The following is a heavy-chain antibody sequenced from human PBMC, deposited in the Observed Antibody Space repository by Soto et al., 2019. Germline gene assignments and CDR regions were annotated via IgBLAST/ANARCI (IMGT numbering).Heavy chain of an antibody. CDR2: ISGSGGST. J-gene: IGHJ3*02. V-gene: IGHV3-23*01. CDR1: GFTFSSYA. Sequence: GGSLRLSCAASGFTFSSYAMSWVRQAPGKGLEWVSAISGSGGSTYYADSVKGRFTISRDNSKNTLYLQMNSLRAEDTAVYYCSKDRRYCSSTSCYVSAFDIWGQGTMVTVSS. CDR3: SKDRRYCSSTSCYVSAFDI. D-gene: IGHD2-2*01.